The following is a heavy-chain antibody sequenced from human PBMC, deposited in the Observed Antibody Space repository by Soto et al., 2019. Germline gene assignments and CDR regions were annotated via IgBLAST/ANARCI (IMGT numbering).Heavy chain of an antibody. CDR3: ARDLGGRVTMVRGVRRSGAFDI. D-gene: IGHD3-10*01. CDR1: GFTFSSYS. CDR2: ISSSSSYI. J-gene: IGHJ3*02. V-gene: IGHV3-21*01. Sequence: PGGSLRLSCAASGFTFSSYSMNWVRQAPGKGLEWVSSISSSSSYIYYADSVKGRFTISRDNAKNSLYLQMNSLRAEDTAVYYCARDLGGRVTMVRGVRRSGAFDIWGQGTTVTVSS.